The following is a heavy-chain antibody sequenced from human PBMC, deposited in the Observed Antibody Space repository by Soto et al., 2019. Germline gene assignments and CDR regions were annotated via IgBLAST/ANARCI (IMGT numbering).Heavy chain of an antibody. V-gene: IGHV4-39*01. Sequence: SETLSLTCTVSGGSISSSSYYWGWIRQPPGKRLEWIGSIYYSGSTYYNPSLKSRVNISLDTSRTHFSLKLSFVTAADTAVFYCARKHHGIAGAGKVVWFDPWGQGTLVTVSS. CDR3: ARKHHGIAGAGKVVWFDP. CDR2: IYYSGST. D-gene: IGHD6-19*01. J-gene: IGHJ5*02. CDR1: GGSISSSSYY.